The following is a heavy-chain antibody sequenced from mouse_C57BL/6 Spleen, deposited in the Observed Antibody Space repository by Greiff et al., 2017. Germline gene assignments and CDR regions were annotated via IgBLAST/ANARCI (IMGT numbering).Heavy chain of an antibody. CDR1: GYSITSGYD. CDR2: ISYSGST. CDR3: ARNSNYDAMDY. D-gene: IGHD2-5*01. V-gene: IGHV3-1*01. J-gene: IGHJ4*01. Sequence: DVKLQESGPGMVKPSQSLSLTCTVTGYSITSGYDWHWIRHFPGNKLEWMGYISYSGSTNYNPSLKSRISITHDTSKNHFFLKLNSVTTEDTATYYCARNSNYDAMDYWGQGTSVTVSS.